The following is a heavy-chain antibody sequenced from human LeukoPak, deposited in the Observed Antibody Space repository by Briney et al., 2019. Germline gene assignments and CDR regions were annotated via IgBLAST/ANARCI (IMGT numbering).Heavy chain of an antibody. CDR3: ALSFTLDYFDY. CDR2: IYASGST. CDR1: GGSFSSHY. J-gene: IGHJ4*02. V-gene: IGHV4-4*07. Sequence: PSETLSLTCTVSGGSFSSHYWSWIRQPAGKGLEWIGRIYASGSTNYNPSLKSRVTMSVDTSKNQFSLNLSSVTAADTAMYYCALSFTLDYFDYWGQGTLVTVSS. D-gene: IGHD3-3*02.